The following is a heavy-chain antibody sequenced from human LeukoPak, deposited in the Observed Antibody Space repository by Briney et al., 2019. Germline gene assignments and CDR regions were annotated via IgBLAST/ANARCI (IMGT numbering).Heavy chain of an antibody. CDR3: ARVIRGVIIADYYFDY. CDR1: GGSISSSSYY. D-gene: IGHD3-10*01. CDR2: IYYSGST. J-gene: IGHJ4*02. V-gene: IGHV4-39*07. Sequence: SETLSLTCTVSGGSISSSSYYWGWIRQPPGKGLEWIGSIYYSGSTYYNPSLKSRATISVDTSKNQFSLKLSSVTAADTAVYYCARVIRGVIIADYYFDYWGQGTLVTVSS.